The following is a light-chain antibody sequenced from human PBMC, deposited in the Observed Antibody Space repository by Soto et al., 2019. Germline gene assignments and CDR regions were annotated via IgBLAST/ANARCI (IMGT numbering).Light chain of an antibody. CDR3: HQYDNLSQT. J-gene: IGKJ3*01. CDR2: DAS. Sequence: IQMTQSPSSLSSYVGDRDTLTCQASHDIRDHLNWYQQKPGKPPKLLIYDASNLQTGVPSRFSGSGSGTDFTFTISSLQPEDIATYFCHQYDNLSQTFGPGTKVDIK. V-gene: IGKV1-33*01. CDR1: HDIRDH.